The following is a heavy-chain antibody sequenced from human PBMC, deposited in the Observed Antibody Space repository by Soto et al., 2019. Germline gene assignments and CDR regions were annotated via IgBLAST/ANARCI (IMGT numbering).Heavy chain of an antibody. CDR1: GFTFSSYW. Sequence: PGGSLRLSCAASGFTFSSYWMSWARQAPGKGLEWVANIKQDGSEKYYVDSVKGRFTISRDNAKNSLYLQMNSLRAEDTAVYYCATDSPSSWYRDYYYGMDVWGQGTTVTV. V-gene: IGHV3-7*01. J-gene: IGHJ6*02. CDR2: IKQDGSEK. D-gene: IGHD6-13*01. CDR3: ATDSPSSWYRDYYYGMDV.